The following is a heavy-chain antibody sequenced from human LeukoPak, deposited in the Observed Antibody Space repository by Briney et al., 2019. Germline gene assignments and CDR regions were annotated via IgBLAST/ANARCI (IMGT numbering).Heavy chain of an antibody. CDR2: ISSSDSTI. CDR1: GFTFSSSS. Sequence: GGSLRLSCAASGFTFSSSSMNWVRQAPGKGLEWVSYISSSDSTIYYADSVKGRFTISRDNAKNSLYLQMNSLRAEDTAVYYCARPGITGFFDYWGQGTLVTVSS. D-gene: IGHD1-20*01. V-gene: IGHV3-48*04. CDR3: ARPGITGFFDY. J-gene: IGHJ4*02.